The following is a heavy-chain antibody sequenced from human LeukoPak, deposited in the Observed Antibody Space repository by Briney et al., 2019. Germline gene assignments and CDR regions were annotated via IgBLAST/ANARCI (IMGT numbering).Heavy chain of an antibody. D-gene: IGHD3-9*01. Sequence: ASVKVSCKAFGYTFTTYDINWVRQATGQGLEWMGWVNPSSGVTRYAQKFQGRVTMTRNTSISTAYMELSSLRSEDTAVYYCAKNYDFLTGYASWGQGTLVTVSS. J-gene: IGHJ4*02. CDR3: AKNYDFLTGYAS. CDR1: GYTFTTYD. V-gene: IGHV1-8*01. CDR2: VNPSSGVT.